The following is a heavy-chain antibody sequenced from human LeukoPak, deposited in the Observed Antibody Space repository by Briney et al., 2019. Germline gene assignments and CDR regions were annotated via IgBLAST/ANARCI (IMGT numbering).Heavy chain of an antibody. D-gene: IGHD6-6*01. CDR2: ISWNSGNT. Sequence: GGSLRLSCAASGFTFSSYEMNWVRQAPGKGLEWVSGISWNSGNTDYAASVKGRFTISRDNAKKSLHLQMNSLRAEDTALYYCAKSGTYSSSSGYIDSWGQGTLVTVSS. CDR1: GFTFSSYE. J-gene: IGHJ4*02. V-gene: IGHV3-9*01. CDR3: AKSGTYSSSSGYIDS.